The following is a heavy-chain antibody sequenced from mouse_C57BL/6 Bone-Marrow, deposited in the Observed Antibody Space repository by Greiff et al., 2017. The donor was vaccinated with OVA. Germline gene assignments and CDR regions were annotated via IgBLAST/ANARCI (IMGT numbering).Heavy chain of an antibody. Sequence: QVTLKVCGAELAKPGASVKLSCKASGYTFTSYWMHWVKQRPGQGLEWIGYINPSSGYTKYNQKFKDKATLTADKSSSTAYMQLSSLTYEDSAVYYCAGGLRREYYFDYWGQGTTLTVSS. J-gene: IGHJ2*01. CDR3: AGGLRREYYFDY. D-gene: IGHD2-4*01. V-gene: IGHV1-7*01. CDR2: INPSSGYT. CDR1: GYTFTSYW.